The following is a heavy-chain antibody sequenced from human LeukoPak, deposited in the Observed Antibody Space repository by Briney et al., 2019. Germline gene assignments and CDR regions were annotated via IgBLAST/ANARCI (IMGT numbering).Heavy chain of an antibody. Sequence: SETLSLTCTVSGGSISSYYWSWIRQPPGKGLEWIGYIYYSGSTNYNPSLKSRVTISVDTSKNQFSLKLSSVTAADTAVYYCARDVSSGNGWFDPWGQGTLVTVSS. CDR3: ARDVSSGNGWFDP. J-gene: IGHJ5*02. D-gene: IGHD4-23*01. CDR2: IYYSGST. CDR1: GGSISSYY. V-gene: IGHV4-59*12.